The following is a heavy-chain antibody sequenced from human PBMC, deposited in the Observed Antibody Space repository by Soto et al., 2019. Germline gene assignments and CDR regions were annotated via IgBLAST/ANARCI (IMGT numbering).Heavy chain of an antibody. CDR1: GFTFTSSA. J-gene: IGHJ4*02. CDR2: IVVGSGNT. V-gene: IGHV1-58*01. CDR3: AADSNYYYDSSGYWSY. Sequence: QVQLVQSGPEVKKPGTSVKVSCKASGFTFTSSAVQWVRQARGQRLEWIGWIVVGSGNTNYAQKFQERVTITRDMSTSTAYMELSSLRSEDTAVYYCAADSNYYYDSSGYWSYWGQGTLVTVSS. D-gene: IGHD3-22*01.